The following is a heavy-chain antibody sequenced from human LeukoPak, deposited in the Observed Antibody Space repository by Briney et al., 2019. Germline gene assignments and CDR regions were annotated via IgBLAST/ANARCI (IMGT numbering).Heavy chain of an antibody. Sequence: PGGSLRLSCAASGFTFNTYTMNWVRQAPGKGLEWVSYISSSGSTIYYADSVKGRFTISRDNAKNSLCLQMNSLRAEDTAVYYCAELGITMIGGVWGKGTTVTISS. J-gene: IGHJ6*04. CDR1: GFTFNTYT. D-gene: IGHD3-10*02. CDR3: AELGITMIGGV. CDR2: ISSSGSTI. V-gene: IGHV3-48*04.